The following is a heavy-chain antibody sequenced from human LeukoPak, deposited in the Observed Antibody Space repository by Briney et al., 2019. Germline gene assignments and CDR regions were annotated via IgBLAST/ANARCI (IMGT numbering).Heavy chain of an antibody. D-gene: IGHD5-12*01. CDR1: GFTLSGYW. J-gene: IGHJ4*02. Sequence: GGSLRLSCAASGFTLSGYWMHWVRHAPGKGLVWVSRINGDGSSTRYADSVKGRFTISRDNAKNTLYLQMNSLRAEDTAVYYCARGGNGYEPFDYWGQGTLVTVSS. CDR2: INGDGSST. CDR3: ARGGNGYEPFDY. V-gene: IGHV3-74*01.